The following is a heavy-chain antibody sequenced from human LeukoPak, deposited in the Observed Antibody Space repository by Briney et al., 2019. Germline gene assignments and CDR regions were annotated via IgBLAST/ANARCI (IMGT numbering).Heavy chain of an antibody. V-gene: IGHV3-64*01. J-gene: IGHJ4*02. CDR3: ARHAAHVD. CDR2: ISSNGGTT. Sequence: GGSLRLSCAASGFTFSTHAMHWVRQAPGKGLEYVSGISSNGGTTYYGSSVKGRFTISRDNSKNTLYLQMGSLRTDDMAVYYCARHAAHVDWGQGTLVTVSS. CDR1: GFTFSTHA.